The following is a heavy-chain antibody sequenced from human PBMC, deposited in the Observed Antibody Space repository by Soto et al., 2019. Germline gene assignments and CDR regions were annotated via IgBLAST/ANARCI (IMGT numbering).Heavy chain of an antibody. D-gene: IGHD1-26*01. CDR1: GGTFSSYA. Sequence: SVKVSCKASGGTFSSYAISWVRQAPGQGLEWMGGIIPIFGTANYAQKFQGRVTITADESTSTAYMELSSLRSEDTAVYYCSRDFNVGRSYHQSDYWGQGTLVTVSS. J-gene: IGHJ4*02. CDR2: IIPIFGTA. V-gene: IGHV1-69*13. CDR3: SRDFNVGRSYHQSDY.